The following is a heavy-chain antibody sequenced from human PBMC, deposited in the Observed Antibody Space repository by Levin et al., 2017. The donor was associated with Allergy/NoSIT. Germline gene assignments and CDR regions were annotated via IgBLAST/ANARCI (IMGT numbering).Heavy chain of an antibody. J-gene: IGHJ4*02. Sequence: SETLSLTCTVSGGSISSYYWSWIRQPPGKGLEWIGYIYYSGSTTYNPSLKSRVTLSVDTSQNQFSLKLNSVTAADTAVYYCARRRDYFDYWGQGTLVTVSS. CDR2: IYYSGST. CDR3: ARRRDYFDY. V-gene: IGHV4-59*08. CDR1: GGSISSYY.